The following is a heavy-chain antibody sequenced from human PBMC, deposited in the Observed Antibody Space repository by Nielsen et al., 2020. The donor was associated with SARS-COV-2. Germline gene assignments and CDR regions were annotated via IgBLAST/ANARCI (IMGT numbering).Heavy chain of an antibody. CDR1: GGSFSGYY. CDR3: ARDSTAAIGGAWFDP. Sequence: SETLSLTCRVSGGSFSGYYWNWIRQPPGKGLQWIGEINHSGNTDYNPSLKSRVTMSVDMSKNQFSLKMTSVTAADTAVYYCARDSTAAIGGAWFDPWGQGTLVTVSS. V-gene: IGHV4-34*10. CDR2: INHSGNT. J-gene: IGHJ5*02. D-gene: IGHD2-2*02.